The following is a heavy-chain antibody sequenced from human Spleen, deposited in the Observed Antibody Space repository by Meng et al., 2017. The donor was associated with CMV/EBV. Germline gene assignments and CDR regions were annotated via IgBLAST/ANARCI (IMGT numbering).Heavy chain of an antibody. CDR1: GGSISSYY. V-gene: IGHV4-59*01. D-gene: IGHD3-16*02. CDR3: ARRIVPTYGMDV. J-gene: IGHJ6*02. CDR2: FFYSGST. Sequence: SETLSLTCTVSGGSISSYYWSWIRQPPGKGLEWIGDFFYSGSTNYNPSLKSRVTISVDTSKNQFSLKLSSVTAADTAVYYCARRIVPTYGMDVWGQGTTVTVSS.